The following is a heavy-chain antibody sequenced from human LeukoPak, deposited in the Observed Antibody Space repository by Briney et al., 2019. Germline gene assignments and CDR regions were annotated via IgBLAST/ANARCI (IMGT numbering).Heavy chain of an antibody. CDR3: ARPGHSSGSYYPDY. CDR1: GYTFTNYY. D-gene: IGHD3-22*01. V-gene: IGHV1-46*01. CDR2: INPSGGGT. Sequence: GASVKVSCKASGYTFTNYYIHWVRQAPGQGLEGMGIINPSGGGTSYAQKFQGRVTMTRDTSTSTVYMELSSLRSEDAAVYYCARPGHSSGSYYPDYWGQGTLVTVSS. J-gene: IGHJ4*02.